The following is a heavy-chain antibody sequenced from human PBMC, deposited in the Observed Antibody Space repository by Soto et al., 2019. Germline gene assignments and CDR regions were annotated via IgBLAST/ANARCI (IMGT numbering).Heavy chain of an antibody. CDR2: IFDSGTT. V-gene: IGHV4-4*09. D-gene: IGHD7-27*01. Sequence: PSETLSLTCTVSGGSISSHYWSWIRQPPGEGLEWIGHIFDSGTTYTNPSLRSQVAISLDTSKNHFSLTLSSVTAADTAVYYCARGPSGDKVHYWGQGALVTVSS. CDR3: ARGPSGDKVHY. CDR1: GGSISSHY. J-gene: IGHJ4*02.